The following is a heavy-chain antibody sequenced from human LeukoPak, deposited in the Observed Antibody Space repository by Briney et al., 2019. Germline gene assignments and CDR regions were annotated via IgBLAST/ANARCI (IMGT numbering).Heavy chain of an antibody. CDR2: ISWNSGSI. Sequence: GGSLRLSCAASGFTFDDYAMHWVRQAPGKGLEWVSGISWNSGSIGYADSVKGRFTISRDNAKNSLYLQMNSLRAEDTALYYCAKGPTYYYDSSGYPTYYFDYWGQGTLVTVSS. V-gene: IGHV3-9*01. CDR1: GFTFDDYA. CDR3: AKGPTYYYDSSGYPTYYFDY. D-gene: IGHD3-22*01. J-gene: IGHJ4*02.